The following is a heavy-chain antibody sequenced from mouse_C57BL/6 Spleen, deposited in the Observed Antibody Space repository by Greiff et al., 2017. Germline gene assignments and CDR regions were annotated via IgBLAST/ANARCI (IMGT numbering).Heavy chain of an antibody. J-gene: IGHJ2*01. CDR2: ISYDGSN. V-gene: IGHV3-6*01. Sequence: QLVESGPGLVKPSQSLSLTCSVTGYSITSGYYWNWIRQFPGNKLEWMGYISYDGSNNYNPSLKNRISITRDTSKTQFFLKLNSVTTEDTATYYCARGYDYDEYYFDYWGQGTTLTVSS. CDR3: ARGYDYDEYYFDY. D-gene: IGHD2-4*01. CDR1: GYSITSGYY.